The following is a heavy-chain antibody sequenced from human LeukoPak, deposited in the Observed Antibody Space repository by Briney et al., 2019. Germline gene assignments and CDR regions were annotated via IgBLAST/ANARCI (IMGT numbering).Heavy chain of an antibody. CDR1: GFTLSTYG. CDR3: AKLRDWMWFDP. Sequence: GGTLRLSCAASGFTLSTYGMSWVRQAPGKGLKWVSAISGSGGSTYYADSVKGRFTISRDNSKNTLYLQMNSLRAEDTAVYYCAKLRDWMWFDPWGQGTLVTVS. D-gene: IGHD1-1*01. J-gene: IGHJ5*02. V-gene: IGHV3-23*01. CDR2: ISGSGGST.